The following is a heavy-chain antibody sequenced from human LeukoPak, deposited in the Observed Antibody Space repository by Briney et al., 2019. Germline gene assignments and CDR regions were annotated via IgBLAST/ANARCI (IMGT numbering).Heavy chain of an antibody. V-gene: IGHV3-30*04. Sequence: GGSLRLSCAASGFTFSSYAMHWVRQAPGKGLEWVAVISYDGSNKYYADSVKGRFTISRDNSKNTLYLQMNSLRAEDTAVYYCARGGYYDSSGLGAFDIWGQGTMVTVSS. J-gene: IGHJ3*02. D-gene: IGHD3-22*01. CDR1: GFTFSSYA. CDR3: ARGGYYDSSGLGAFDI. CDR2: ISYDGSNK.